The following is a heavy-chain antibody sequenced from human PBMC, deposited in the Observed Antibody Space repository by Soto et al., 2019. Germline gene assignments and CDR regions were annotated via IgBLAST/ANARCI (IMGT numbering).Heavy chain of an antibody. CDR2: IYSGGNT. D-gene: IGHD5-12*01. J-gene: IGHJ4*02. Sequence: EVQLVESGGGLVQPGGSLRLSCAASGFSVSNNYMSWVRQAPGKGLEWVSVIYSGGNTYYADSVKGRFTISRHNSKNTVYLQMSSLRAEDTAVSYGATDTQWLRLTYWGQGTLVTVSS. CDR3: ATDTQWLRLTY. CDR1: GFSVSNNY. V-gene: IGHV3-53*04.